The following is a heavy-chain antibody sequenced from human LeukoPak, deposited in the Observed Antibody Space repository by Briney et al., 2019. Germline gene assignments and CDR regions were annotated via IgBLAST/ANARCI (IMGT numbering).Heavy chain of an antibody. CDR2: INWNGDST. J-gene: IGHJ6*03. Sequence: GGSLRLSCAASGFTFEADGMSWVRQAPGKGLEWVSGINWNGDSTGYADSVKGRFTISRDNAKNALYLQMNSLRAEDTALYYCASAAADYYYRYMDVWGKGTTVIVSS. CDR1: GFTFEADG. CDR3: ASAAADYYYRYMDV. V-gene: IGHV3-20*04. D-gene: IGHD6-13*01.